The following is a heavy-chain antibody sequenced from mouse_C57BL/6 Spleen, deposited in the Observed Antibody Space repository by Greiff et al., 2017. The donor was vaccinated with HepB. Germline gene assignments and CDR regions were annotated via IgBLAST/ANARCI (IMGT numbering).Heavy chain of an antibody. J-gene: IGHJ3*01. Sequence: VQLQQSGAELVKPGASVKLSCKASGYTFTSYWMPWVKQRPGRGLEWIGRIDPNSGGTKYNEKFKSKATLTVDKPSSTAYMQLSRLTCEDAAVYDGESGDGLHPWFAYWGQGTLVTVAA. CDR2: IDPNSGGT. V-gene: IGHV1-72*01. CDR3: ESGDGLHPWFAY. CDR1: GYTFTSYW. D-gene: IGHD2-3*01.